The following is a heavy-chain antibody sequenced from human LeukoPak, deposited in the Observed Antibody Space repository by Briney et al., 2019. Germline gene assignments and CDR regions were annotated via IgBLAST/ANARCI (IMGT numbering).Heavy chain of an antibody. CDR3: ARGLTYYYHYMDV. D-gene: IGHD3-16*01. CDR1: GFTFSSYS. V-gene: IGHV3-21*01. CDR2: ISSSSSFI. Sequence: GGSLRLSCAASGFTFSSYSMNWVRQAPGKGLEWVSSISSSSSFIYYADSVKGRFTISRGNAENSLYLQMNSLRAEDTAVYYCARGLTYYYHYMDVWGKGTTVTVSS. J-gene: IGHJ6*03.